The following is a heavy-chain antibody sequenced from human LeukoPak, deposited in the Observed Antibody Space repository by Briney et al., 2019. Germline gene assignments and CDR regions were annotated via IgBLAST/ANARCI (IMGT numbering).Heavy chain of an antibody. Sequence: SETLSLTCTVSGDSVNDYYWNWIRQPPGKGLEWIGYIYYSGSTDYNPSLKSRVTMSVDTSKNQFSLKLNSVSAADTAVYYCARGGARGSSAFDVWGQGTMVIVSA. CDR1: GDSVNDYY. D-gene: IGHD3-10*01. J-gene: IGHJ3*01. CDR3: ARGGARGSSAFDV. CDR2: IYYSGST. V-gene: IGHV4-59*02.